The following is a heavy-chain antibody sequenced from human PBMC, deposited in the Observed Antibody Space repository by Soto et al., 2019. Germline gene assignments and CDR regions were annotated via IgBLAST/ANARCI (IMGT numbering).Heavy chain of an antibody. Sequence: ASVKVSCKASGYTFTGYYMHWVRQAPGQGLEWMGWINPNSGGTNYAQKFQGRVTMTRDTSISTAYMELSRLRSDDTAVYYCARVVVAATPGNWFDPWGQGTLVTV. CDR2: INPNSGGT. CDR3: ARVVVAATPGNWFDP. J-gene: IGHJ5*02. V-gene: IGHV1-2*02. CDR1: GYTFTGYY. D-gene: IGHD2-15*01.